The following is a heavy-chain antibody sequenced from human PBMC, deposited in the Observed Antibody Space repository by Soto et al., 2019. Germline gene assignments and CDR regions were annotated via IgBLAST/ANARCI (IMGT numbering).Heavy chain of an antibody. CDR3: ASDMTAVYYYYYMDV. D-gene: IGHD3-16*01. Sequence: QKFQGRVTITRDTSASTAYMELSSLRSEDTAVYYCASDMTAVYYYYYMDVWGKGTTVTVSS. V-gene: IGHV1-3*01. J-gene: IGHJ6*03.